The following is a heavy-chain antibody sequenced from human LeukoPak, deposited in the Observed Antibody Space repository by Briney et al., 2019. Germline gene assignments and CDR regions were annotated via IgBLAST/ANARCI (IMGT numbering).Heavy chain of an antibody. D-gene: IGHD7-27*01. CDR1: GYTFTIYY. Sequence: ASVKVSCKASGYTFTIYYIHWVRRAPGQGLEWMGWINPNNGGTNYAQKFQGRVTMTRDTSISTAYMELSRLTSDDTAIYYCVRDGAKTGDYFFDYWGQGTLVTVSS. J-gene: IGHJ4*02. CDR2: INPNNGGT. CDR3: VRDGAKTGDYFFDY. V-gene: IGHV1-2*02.